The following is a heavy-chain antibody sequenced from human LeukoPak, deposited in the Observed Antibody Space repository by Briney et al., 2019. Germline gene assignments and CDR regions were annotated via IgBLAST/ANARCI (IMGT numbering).Heavy chain of an antibody. J-gene: IGHJ6*03. V-gene: IGHV1-46*01. CDR2: INPSGGST. Sequence: ASVKVSCKASGYTFTGYYMHWVRQAPGQGLEWMGIINPSGGSTSYAQKFQGRVTMTRDMSTSTVYMELSSLRSEDTAVYYCASIAARPRSNYYYYYMDVWGKGTTVTVSS. D-gene: IGHD6-6*01. CDR1: GYTFTGYY. CDR3: ASIAARPRSNYYYYYMDV.